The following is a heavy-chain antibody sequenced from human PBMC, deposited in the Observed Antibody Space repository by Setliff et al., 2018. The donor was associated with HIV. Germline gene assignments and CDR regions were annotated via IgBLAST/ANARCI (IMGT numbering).Heavy chain of an antibody. Sequence: SVKVSCRASGGTFSNYAINWVRQAPGQGLEWMVGIIPILGTANYAQKFQGRVTITTDESTSTAYMELSSLRSEDTAVYYCARGAHPGSAEDYYYYYMDVWGKGTTVTVSS. D-gene: IGHD3-10*01. CDR2: IIPILGTA. CDR1: GGTFSNYA. V-gene: IGHV1-69*05. J-gene: IGHJ6*03. CDR3: ARGAHPGSAEDYYYYYMDV.